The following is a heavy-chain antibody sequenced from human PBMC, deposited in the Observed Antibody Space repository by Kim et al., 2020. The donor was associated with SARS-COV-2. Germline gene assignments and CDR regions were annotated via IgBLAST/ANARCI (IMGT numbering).Heavy chain of an antibody. Sequence: GGSLRLSCAASGFTFDDYAMHWVRQAPGKGLEWVSGISWNSGSIGYADSVKGRFTISRDNAKNSLYLQMNSLRAEDTALYYCAKGTRIRLNEGVDYWGQGTLVTVSS. CDR3: AKGTRIRLNEGVDY. J-gene: IGHJ4*02. V-gene: IGHV3-9*01. CDR1: GFTFDDYA. CDR2: ISWNSGSI. D-gene: IGHD1-1*01.